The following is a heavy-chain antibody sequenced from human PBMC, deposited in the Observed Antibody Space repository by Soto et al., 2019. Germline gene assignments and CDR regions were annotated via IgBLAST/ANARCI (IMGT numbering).Heavy chain of an antibody. J-gene: IGHJ6*02. Sequence: QVQLVESGGGVVQPGRSLRLSCTASGFYFSSFGMHWVRQAPGKGLEWVTVISYDGSHQNYADSVKGRFTVSRDSSTNTLYLQMNSLRPDDPTVYYCAKVRVRGFGAFSDMDVWGQGTTVTVSS. V-gene: IGHV3-30*18. CDR2: ISYDGSHQ. CDR1: GFYFSSFG. CDR3: AKVRVRGFGAFSDMDV. D-gene: IGHD3-10*01.